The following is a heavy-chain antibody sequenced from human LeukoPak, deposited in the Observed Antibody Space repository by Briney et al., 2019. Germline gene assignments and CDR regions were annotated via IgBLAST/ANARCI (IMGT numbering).Heavy chain of an antibody. CDR1: GFTFSSYA. CDR2: IKQDGSEK. Sequence: GGSLRLSCAASGFTFSSYAMSWVRQAPEKGLEWVANIKQDGSEKYYVDSVKGRFTISRDNAKNSLYLQMNSLRAEDTAVYYCARASTDITNLDYWGQGTLVTVSS. CDR3: ARASTDITNLDY. D-gene: IGHD3-3*01. J-gene: IGHJ4*02. V-gene: IGHV3-7*03.